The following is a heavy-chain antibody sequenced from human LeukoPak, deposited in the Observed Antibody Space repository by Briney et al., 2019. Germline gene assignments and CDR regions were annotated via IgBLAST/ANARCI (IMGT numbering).Heavy chain of an antibody. CDR1: GGSFSGYY. D-gene: IGHD3-10*01. CDR3: ASPGGDEYYYGSGSQPRDY. V-gene: IGHV4-34*01. J-gene: IGHJ4*02. CDR2: INHSGST. Sequence: SETLSLTCAVYGGSFSGYYWTWIRQPPGKGLEWIGEINHSGSTKYNPSLKSRVTISVDTSKNQFSLKLSSVTAADTAMYYCASPGGDEYYYGSGSQPRDYRGQGTLVTASS.